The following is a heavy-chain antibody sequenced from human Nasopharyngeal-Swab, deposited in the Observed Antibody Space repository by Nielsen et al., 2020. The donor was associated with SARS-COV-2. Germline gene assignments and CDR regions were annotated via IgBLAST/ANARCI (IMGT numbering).Heavy chain of an antibody. J-gene: IGHJ5*02. CDR3: ARGRYSSGWYILYNWFDP. CDR2: IYHSGST. V-gene: IGHV4-30-2*01. D-gene: IGHD6-19*01. Sequence: SETLSLTCAVSGGSISSGGYSWSWIRQPPGKGLEWIGYIYHSGSTYYNPSLKSRVTISVDRSKNQFSLKLSSVTAADTAVYYCARGRYSSGWYILYNWFDPWGQGTLVTVSS. CDR1: GGSISSGGYS.